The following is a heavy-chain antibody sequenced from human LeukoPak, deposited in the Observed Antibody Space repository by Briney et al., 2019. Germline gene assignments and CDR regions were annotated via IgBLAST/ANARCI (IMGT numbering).Heavy chain of an antibody. CDR3: ARGPGTTENWFDP. Sequence: SVKVPSKASGGTFSSYAISWVRQAPGQGLEWMRRIIPIFGTANYAQKFQGRVTITTDESTSTAYMELSSLRSEDTAVYYCARGPGTTENWFDPWGQGTLVTVSS. J-gene: IGHJ5*02. CDR2: IIPIFGTA. D-gene: IGHD1-7*01. V-gene: IGHV1-69*05. CDR1: GGTFSSYA.